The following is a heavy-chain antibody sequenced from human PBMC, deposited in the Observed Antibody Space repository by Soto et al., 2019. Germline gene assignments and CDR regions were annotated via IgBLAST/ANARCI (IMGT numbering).Heavy chain of an antibody. D-gene: IGHD3-16*01. CDR3: ARDRVAGIWGDAFDI. CDR2: INPYNANV. V-gene: IGHV1-18*04. Sequence: QVQLVQSGAEVKKPGASVKVSCKTSGYTFTNHGINWVRQAPGQGLEWMGWINPYNANVNYAQKLQGRVTMTTDTSTRTAYMDLRSLTSDNTAVYYCARDRVAGIWGDAFDIWGQGKMVTVSS. J-gene: IGHJ3*02. CDR1: GYTFTNHG.